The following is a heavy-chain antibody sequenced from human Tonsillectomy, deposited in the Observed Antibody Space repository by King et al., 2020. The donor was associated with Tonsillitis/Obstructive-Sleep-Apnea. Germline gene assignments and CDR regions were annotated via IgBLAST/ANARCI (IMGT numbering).Heavy chain of an antibody. CDR1: GFTFSSYA. Sequence: VQLVESGGGLVQPGGSLRLSCAASGFTFSSYAMSWVRQAPGKGLEWVSAISGSGGSTYYADSVKGRFTISRDNSENTLYLQMNSLRAEDTAVYYFAKGPRIAVAGTPLDSWGQGTLVTVSS. D-gene: IGHD6-19*01. CDR2: ISGSGGST. J-gene: IGHJ4*02. V-gene: IGHV3-23*04. CDR3: AKGPRIAVAGTPLDS.